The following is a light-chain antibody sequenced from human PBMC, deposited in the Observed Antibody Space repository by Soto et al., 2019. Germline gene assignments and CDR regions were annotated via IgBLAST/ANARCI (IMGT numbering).Light chain of an antibody. J-gene: IGKJ1*01. Sequence: DIQMTQSPSTLSASVGDRVTITCRASQSIRRWLAWYQQKPGKAPKFLIYDASTLETGVPSRFSGSGSAKAFTLTIDSLQPGDFATYYCQEFKNFWTFGQGTKVDIK. CDR3: QEFKNFWT. V-gene: IGKV1-5*01. CDR2: DAS. CDR1: QSIRRW.